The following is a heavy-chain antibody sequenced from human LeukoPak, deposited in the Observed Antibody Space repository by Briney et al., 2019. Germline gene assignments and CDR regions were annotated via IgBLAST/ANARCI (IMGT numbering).Heavy chain of an antibody. V-gene: IGHV3-7*01. CDR2: IKQDGSEK. CDR3: ARDSPPGVLRFLEWTADSDDAFDI. J-gene: IGHJ3*02. Sequence: PGGSLRLSCAASGFTFSSYWMSWVRQAPGKGLEWVANIKQDGSEKYYVDSVKGRFTISRDNAKNSLYLQMNSLRAEDTAVYYCARDSPPGVLRFLEWTADSDDAFDIWGQGTMVTVSS. CDR1: GFTFSSYW. D-gene: IGHD3-3*01.